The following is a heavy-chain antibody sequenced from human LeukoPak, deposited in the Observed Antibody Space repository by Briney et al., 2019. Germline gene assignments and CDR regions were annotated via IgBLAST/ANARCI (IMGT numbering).Heavy chain of an antibody. V-gene: IGHV1-18*01. Sequence: ASVKVSCKASGYIFHNYGISWVRQAPGQGLEWMGWISPYSGNTDYTERLQGRVTMTTDTSTTTAFMELRSLRSDDTAVYYCARTSGVSAAGSPYYFDYWGQGTLVTVSS. CDR1: GYIFHNYG. CDR3: ARTSGVSAAGSPYYFDY. J-gene: IGHJ4*02. CDR2: ISPYSGNT. D-gene: IGHD6-13*01.